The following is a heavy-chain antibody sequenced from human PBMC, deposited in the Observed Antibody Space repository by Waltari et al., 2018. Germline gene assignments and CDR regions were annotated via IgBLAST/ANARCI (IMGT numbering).Heavy chain of an antibody. CDR1: GFTFRSYS. CDR2: ISYDGSNK. V-gene: IGHV3-30*01. Sequence: QVQLVASGGGVVQPGRSLRLSCAASGFTFRSYSMHWVRQAPGKGLEWVAVISYDGSNKYYADSVKGRFTISRDNSKNTLYLQMNSLRAEDTAVYYCARVQYYFDYWGQGTLVTVSS. D-gene: IGHD4-4*01. J-gene: IGHJ4*02. CDR3: ARVQYYFDY.